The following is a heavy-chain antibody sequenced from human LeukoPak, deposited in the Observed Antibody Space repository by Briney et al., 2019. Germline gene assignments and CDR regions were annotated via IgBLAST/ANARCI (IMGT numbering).Heavy chain of an antibody. Sequence: GGSLRLSCAASGFTFSSYAMNWVRQAPGKGLEWVSSITSSSTYTFYADSVKGRFTISRDNARNSLFLQMNSLRAEDTAVYYCARDPYSGTYGNTYYYYMDVWGKGTTVTISS. CDR1: GFTFSSYA. CDR3: ARDPYSGTYGNTYYYYMDV. D-gene: IGHD1-26*01. CDR2: ITSSSTYT. J-gene: IGHJ6*03. V-gene: IGHV3-21*01.